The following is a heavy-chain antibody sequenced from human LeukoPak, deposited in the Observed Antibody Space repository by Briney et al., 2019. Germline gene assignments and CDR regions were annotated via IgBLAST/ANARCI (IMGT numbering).Heavy chain of an antibody. D-gene: IGHD3-22*01. CDR1: GGSLSTYY. CDR2: IYYSGST. V-gene: IGHV4-59*01. Sequence: SETLSLTCTVSGGSLSTYYWTWIRQPPGKGLEWIGYIYYSGSTNYNPSLKSRVTISVDTSKNQFSLKLSFVTAADTAVYYCARVWGVTDFYDSRGAFDIWGQGTMVTVSS. J-gene: IGHJ3*02. CDR3: ARVWGVTDFYDSRGAFDI.